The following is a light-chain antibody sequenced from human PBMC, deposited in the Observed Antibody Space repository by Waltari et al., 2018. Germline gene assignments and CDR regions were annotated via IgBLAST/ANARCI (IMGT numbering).Light chain of an antibody. CDR2: PAS. J-gene: IGKJ5*01. CDR1: QSVGRY. V-gene: IGKV3-11*01. Sequence: EIVLTQSPATLSLSPGERATLSCRASQSVGRYVAWYQQRPGQAPRLLIYPASNRATGIPARFSGSGSGTDFTLTISSLQAEDVAVYYCQQYHTTPFTFGQGTRLEIK. CDR3: QQYHTTPFT.